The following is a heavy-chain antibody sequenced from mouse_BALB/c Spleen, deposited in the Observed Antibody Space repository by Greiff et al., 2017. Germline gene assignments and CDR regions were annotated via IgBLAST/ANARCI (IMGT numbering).Heavy chain of an antibody. CDR1: GFTFSDYY. V-gene: IGHV5-4*02. Sequence: EVKLVESGGGLVKPGGSLKLSCAASGFTFSDYYMYWVRQTPEKRLEWVATISDGGSYTYYPDSVKGRFTISRDNAKNNLYLQMSSLKSEDTAMYYCARDATGTGFAYWGQGTLVTVSA. D-gene: IGHD4-1*02. J-gene: IGHJ3*01. CDR2: ISDGGSYT. CDR3: ARDATGTGFAY.